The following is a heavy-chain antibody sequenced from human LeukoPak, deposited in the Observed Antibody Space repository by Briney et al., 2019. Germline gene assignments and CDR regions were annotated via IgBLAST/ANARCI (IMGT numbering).Heavy chain of an antibody. D-gene: IGHD3-9*01. Sequence: ASVKVSCKASGYTFTGYYMHWVRQAPGQGLEWMGIINPSGGSTSYAQKFQGRVTMTRDTSTSTVYMELSSLRSEATPVYYCARVDPFDWLSQFDYWGQGTLVTVSS. J-gene: IGHJ4*02. CDR1: GYTFTGYY. V-gene: IGHV1-46*01. CDR3: ARVDPFDWLSQFDY. CDR2: INPSGGST.